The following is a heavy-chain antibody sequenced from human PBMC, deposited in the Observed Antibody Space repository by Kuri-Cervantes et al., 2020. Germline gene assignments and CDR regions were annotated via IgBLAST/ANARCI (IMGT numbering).Heavy chain of an antibody. Sequence: SVKVSCKASGGTFSSCAISWVRQAPGQGLQWMGGIIPIFGTANYTQKFQGRVTITADESTSTAYMELSSLRSEDTGVYYCANRHVDTAIVVPSYYYYYGMDVWGQGTTVTVSS. V-gene: IGHV1-69*13. CDR1: GGTFSSCA. CDR3: ANRHVDTAIVVPSYYYYYGMDV. J-gene: IGHJ6*02. CDR2: IIPIFGTA. D-gene: IGHD5-18*01.